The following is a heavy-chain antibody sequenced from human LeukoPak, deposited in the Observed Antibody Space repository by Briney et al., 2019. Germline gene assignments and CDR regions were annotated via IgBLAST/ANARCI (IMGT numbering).Heavy chain of an antibody. J-gene: IGHJ4*02. CDR2: ISAYNGNT. Sequence: ASVKVSCKASGYTFTSYGISWVRQAPGQGLEWMGWISAYNGNTNYAQKLQGRVPMTTDTSTSTAYMELRSLRSDDTAVYYCARVKITFGGVIDLFDYWGQGTLVTVSS. V-gene: IGHV1-18*04. D-gene: IGHD3-16*02. CDR3: ARVKITFGGVIDLFDY. CDR1: GYTFTSYG.